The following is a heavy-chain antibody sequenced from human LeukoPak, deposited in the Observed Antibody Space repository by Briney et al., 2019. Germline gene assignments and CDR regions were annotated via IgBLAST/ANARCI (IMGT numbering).Heavy chain of an antibody. Sequence: PSETLSLTCTVSGGSISSYYWSWIRQPPGKGLEWIGYIYYSGSTNYNPSLKSRVTISVDTSKNQFSLKLSSVTAADTAVYYCASSDFWSGYRLDYWGQGTLVTVSS. V-gene: IGHV4-59*01. CDR1: GGSISSYY. CDR2: IYYSGST. J-gene: IGHJ4*02. D-gene: IGHD3-3*01. CDR3: ASSDFWSGYRLDY.